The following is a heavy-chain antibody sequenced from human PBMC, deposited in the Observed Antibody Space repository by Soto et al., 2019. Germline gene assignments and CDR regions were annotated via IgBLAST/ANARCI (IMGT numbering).Heavy chain of an antibody. CDR3: ARGLLCTNGVCFAYYYYGMDV. V-gene: IGHV1-18*04. J-gene: IGHJ6*02. D-gene: IGHD2-8*01. CDR1: GYTFTSYG. Sequence: ASVKVSCKASGYTFTSYGISWVRQAPGQGLEWMGWISAYNVNTNYAQKLQGRVTMTTDTSTSTAYMELRSLRSDDTAVYYCARGLLCTNGVCFAYYYYGMDVWGQGTTVSVSS. CDR2: ISAYNVNT.